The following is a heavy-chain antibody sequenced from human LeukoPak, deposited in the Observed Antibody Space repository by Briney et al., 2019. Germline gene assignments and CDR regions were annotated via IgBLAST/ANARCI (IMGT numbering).Heavy chain of an antibody. V-gene: IGHV4-59*08. CDR3: ARGRGYGGNYLRAFDF. J-gene: IGHJ3*01. D-gene: IGHD1-26*01. CDR1: GESFSNYY. CDR2: NSGST. Sequence: SETLSLTCAVYGESFSNYYWNWIRQPPGKGLEWIGYNSGSTNYNPSLKSRVTISLDTSQNQFSLKLSSVTAADTAVYYCARGRGYGGNYLRAFDFWGQGTMVTVSS.